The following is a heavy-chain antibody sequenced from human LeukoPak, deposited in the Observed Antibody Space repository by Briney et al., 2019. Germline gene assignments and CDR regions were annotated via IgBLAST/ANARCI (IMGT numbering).Heavy chain of an antibody. CDR3: ARSALRIAGPITGRCDF. Sequence: KPGGSLRLSCAASGFTFSDYSMNWVRQAPGKGLEWVSSISSSSTYIYYADSVKGRFTISRDNARNSLYLQMNSLRAEDTAVYYCARSALRIAGPITGRCDFWGQGALVTVSS. D-gene: IGHD6-13*01. CDR2: ISSSSTYI. V-gene: IGHV3-21*01. CDR1: GFTFSDYS. J-gene: IGHJ4*02.